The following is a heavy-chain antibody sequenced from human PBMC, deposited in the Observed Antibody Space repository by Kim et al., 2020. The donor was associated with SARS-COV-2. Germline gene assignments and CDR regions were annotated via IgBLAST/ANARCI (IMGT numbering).Heavy chain of an antibody. V-gene: IGHV3-48*02. CDR3: ARQHTRDYDYIWGSYPGAFDI. CDR2: ISSSSGTI. CDR1: GFTFSSYS. J-gene: IGHJ3*02. Sequence: GGSLRLSCAASGFTFSSYSMNWVRQAPGKGLEWVSYISSSSGTIYYADSVKGRFTISRDNAKNSLYLQMNSLRDEDTAVYYCARQHTRDYDYIWGSYPGAFDIWGQGTMVTVSS. D-gene: IGHD3-16*02.